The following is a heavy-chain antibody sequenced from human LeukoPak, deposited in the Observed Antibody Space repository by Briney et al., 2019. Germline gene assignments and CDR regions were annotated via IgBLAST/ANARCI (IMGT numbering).Heavy chain of an antibody. CDR2: IRYDGTKK. V-gene: IGHV3-30*02. CDR3: AKDPGGELLPDY. J-gene: IGHJ4*02. CDR1: GFSFRSYG. Sequence: GGSLRLSCAASGFSFRSYGMHWVRQAPGKGLEWVAFIRYDGTKKNDADSVKGRFTISRDNSKNTVYLQMNTLRAEDTAVYYCAKDPGGELLPDYWGQGTLVTVSS. D-gene: IGHD1-26*01.